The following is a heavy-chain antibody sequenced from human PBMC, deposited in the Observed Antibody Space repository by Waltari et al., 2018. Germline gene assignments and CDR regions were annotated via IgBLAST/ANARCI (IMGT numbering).Heavy chain of an antibody. J-gene: IGHJ6*03. Sequence: QVQLVQSGAEVKKPGSSVKVSCTAPGDTFNTYGISWVRQAPGQGLEWRGGLIPIVGISNYAHQCQGRVAITADRSTSTAHMELSRLTSEDTGVYYCARGPITVSSYYYYMDVWGEGTTVTVSS. V-gene: IGHV1-69*10. CDR1: GDTFNTYG. CDR2: LIPIVGIS. D-gene: IGHD1-20*01. CDR3: ARGPITVSSYYYYMDV.